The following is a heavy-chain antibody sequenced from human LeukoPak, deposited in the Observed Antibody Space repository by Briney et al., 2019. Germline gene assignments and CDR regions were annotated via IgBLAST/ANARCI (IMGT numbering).Heavy chain of an antibody. D-gene: IGHD2-21*02. Sequence: SETLSLTCSVSGGSISSGSYYWGWIRQPPGKGLEWIGSIYYSVSTNYNPSLKSRVTISIDTSKNQSSLRLSSVTAADTAVYYCARHSRRAIVVVTAIDYWGQGTLVTVSS. CDR2: IYYSVST. J-gene: IGHJ4*02. CDR1: GGSISSGSYY. V-gene: IGHV4-39*01. CDR3: ARHSRRAIVVVTAIDY.